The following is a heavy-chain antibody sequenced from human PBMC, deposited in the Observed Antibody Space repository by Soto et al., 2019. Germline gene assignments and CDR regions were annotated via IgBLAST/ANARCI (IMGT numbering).Heavy chain of an antibody. D-gene: IGHD3-10*01. CDR1: GGSIYTYY. Sequence: PSETLSLTCNVSGGSIYTYYWNWIRQSPGKGLEWIGYISDGGSTNYNPSLKSRVTISVDTSKKQVSLKLSSVIAADTAVYYCARNHGGDNWFDPWGQGTLDTVS. CDR2: ISDGGST. CDR3: ARNHGGDNWFDP. V-gene: IGHV4-59*01. J-gene: IGHJ5*02.